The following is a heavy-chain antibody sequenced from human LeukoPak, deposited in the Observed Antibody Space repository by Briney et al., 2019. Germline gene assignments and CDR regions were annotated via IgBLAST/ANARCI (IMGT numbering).Heavy chain of an antibody. Sequence: GGSLRLSCTVSGFTVSSNSMSWVRQAPGKGLEWVSFIYSDNTHYSDSVKGRFTISRDNSKNTLFLQMNSLRAEDTAVYYCAKGTFHDFWSGPSFDYWGQGTLVTVSS. V-gene: IGHV3-53*01. D-gene: IGHD3-3*01. CDR1: GFTVSSNS. J-gene: IGHJ4*02. CDR3: AKGTFHDFWSGPSFDY. CDR2: IYSDNT.